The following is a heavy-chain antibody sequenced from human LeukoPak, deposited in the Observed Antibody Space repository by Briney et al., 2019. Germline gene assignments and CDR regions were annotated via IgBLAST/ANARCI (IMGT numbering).Heavy chain of an antibody. D-gene: IGHD3-22*01. CDR1: GFTFSSYA. J-gene: IGHJ4*02. V-gene: IGHV3-23*01. Sequence: GGSLRLSCAASGFTFSSYAMSWVRQAPGKGLEWVSAISGSGGSTYYADSVKGRFTIPRDNSKNTLYLQMNSLRAEDTAVYYCAKDYYDSSGYHLFDYWGQGTLVTVSS. CDR2: ISGSGGST. CDR3: AKDYYDSSGYHLFDY.